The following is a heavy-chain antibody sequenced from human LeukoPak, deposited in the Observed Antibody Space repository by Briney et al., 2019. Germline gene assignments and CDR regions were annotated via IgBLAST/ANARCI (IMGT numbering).Heavy chain of an antibody. J-gene: IGHJ3*02. CDR1: GYTFTSYG. D-gene: IGHD3-10*01. Sequence: ASVKVSCKASGYTFTSYGISWVRQAPGRGLEWMGWISAYNGNTNYAQKLQGRVTMTTDTSTSTAYMELRSLRSDDTAVYYCARGLYGSGSHDAFDIWGQGTMVTVSS. CDR2: ISAYNGNT. CDR3: ARGLYGSGSHDAFDI. V-gene: IGHV1-18*01.